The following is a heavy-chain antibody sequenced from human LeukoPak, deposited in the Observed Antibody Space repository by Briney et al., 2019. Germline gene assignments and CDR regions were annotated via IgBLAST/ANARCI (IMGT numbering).Heavy chain of an antibody. Sequence: GGSLTLSCAASGFTFSSYSMNWVRQAPGQGLEWVSSISSSSSYIYYADSVKGRFTISRDNAKTSLYLQMNSLRAEDTALYYCAGVDYYGSGNYYNDVDYWGQGTLVTVSS. CDR3: AGVDYYGSGNYYNDVDY. J-gene: IGHJ4*02. CDR2: ISSSSSYI. V-gene: IGHV3-21*01. CDR1: GFTFSSYS. D-gene: IGHD3-10*01.